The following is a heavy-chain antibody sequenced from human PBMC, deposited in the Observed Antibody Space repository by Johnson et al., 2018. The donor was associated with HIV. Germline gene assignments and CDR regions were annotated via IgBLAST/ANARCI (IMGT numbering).Heavy chain of an antibody. J-gene: IGHJ3*02. V-gene: IGHV3-30*18. CDR3: AKGGEYSSSWSAFDI. Sequence: QVQLVESGGGVVQPGRSLRLSCAASGFTFSSYGMHWVRQAPGKGLEWVAVISYDGSNKYYADSVKGRLTISRDNSKNTLYLQMNSLRAEDTAVYYCAKGGEYSSSWSAFDIWGQGTMVTVSS. CDR2: ISYDGSNK. D-gene: IGHD6-6*01. CDR1: GFTFSSYG.